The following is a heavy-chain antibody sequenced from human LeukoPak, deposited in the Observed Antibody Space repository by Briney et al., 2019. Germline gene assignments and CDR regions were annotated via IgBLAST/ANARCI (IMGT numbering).Heavy chain of an antibody. Sequence: SETLSLTCTVSGGSISSYYWSWIRQPAGKGLEWIGRIYTSGSTKYNPSLKSRVSMSVDTSKNQFSLNLSSVTAADTAVYYCAREMKGNYDVLTGYYHSYHYGLDVWGQGTTAIVSS. J-gene: IGHJ6*02. D-gene: IGHD3-9*01. CDR2: IYTSGST. CDR3: AREMKGNYDVLTGYYHSYHYGLDV. CDR1: GGSISSYY. V-gene: IGHV4-4*07.